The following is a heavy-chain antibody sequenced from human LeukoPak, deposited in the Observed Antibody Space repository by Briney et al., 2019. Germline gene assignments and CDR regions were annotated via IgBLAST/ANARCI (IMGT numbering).Heavy chain of an antibody. J-gene: IGHJ4*02. CDR1: GYTFTSYD. V-gene: IGHV1-8*01. D-gene: IGHD2-8*01. CDR3: ARGKTDVYN. CDR2: MNPNSGNT. Sequence: ASVKVSCTASGYTFTSYDFNWVRQATGQGLEWMGWMNPNSGNTGYAQKFQGRVTVTRNTSISTAYMELSSLRSEDTAVYYCARGKTDVYNWGQGTLVTVSS.